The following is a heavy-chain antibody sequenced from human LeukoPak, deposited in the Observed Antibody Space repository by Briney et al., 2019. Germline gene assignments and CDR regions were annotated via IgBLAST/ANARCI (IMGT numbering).Heavy chain of an antibody. J-gene: IGHJ4*02. V-gene: IGHV3-21*01. Sequence: PGGSLRLSCAASGFTFSSYSMNWVRQAPGKGLEWVSSISSRSSYIYYADSVKGRFTISRDNAKNSLYLQMNSLRAEDTAVYYCARGYSYGGPFDYWGQGTLVTVSS. D-gene: IGHD5-18*01. CDR3: ARGYSYGGPFDY. CDR1: GFTFSSYS. CDR2: ISSRSSYI.